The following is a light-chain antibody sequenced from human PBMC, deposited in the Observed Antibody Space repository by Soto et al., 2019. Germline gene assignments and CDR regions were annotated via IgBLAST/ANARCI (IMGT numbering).Light chain of an antibody. V-gene: IGLV2-23*02. Sequence: QSALTQPASVSGSPGQSVTISCSGTSSDVGIYNLVSWYQQHPGKAPKLMIYEVNKRPSGVSNPFSGSKSGNTASLTISRLHADDEADYYCCSYAGGGTWVFGGGTKLTVL. CDR3: CSYAGGGTWV. CDR1: SSDVGIYNL. CDR2: EVN. J-gene: IGLJ3*02.